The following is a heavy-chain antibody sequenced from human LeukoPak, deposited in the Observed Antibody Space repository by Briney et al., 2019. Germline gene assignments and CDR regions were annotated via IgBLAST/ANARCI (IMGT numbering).Heavy chain of an antibody. Sequence: PSETLSLTCTVSGGSISSGGYYWSWIRQHPGKGLEWIGYIYYSGSTYYNPSLKSRVTISVDTSKNQFSLKLSSVTAADTAVYYCARDRRFGELLHYYYYGMDVWGQGTTVTVSS. CDR3: ARDRRFGELLHYYYYGMDV. CDR2: IYYSGST. D-gene: IGHD3-10*01. CDR1: GGSISSGGYY. J-gene: IGHJ6*02. V-gene: IGHV4-31*03.